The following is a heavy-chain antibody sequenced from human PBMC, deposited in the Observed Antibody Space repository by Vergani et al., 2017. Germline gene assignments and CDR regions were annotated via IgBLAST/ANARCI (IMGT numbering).Heavy chain of an antibody. CDR3: ARETYYYDSSGYYYGDAFDI. Sequence: QVQLVQSGAEVKKPGASVKVSCKASGYTFTSYDINWVRQATGQGLEWMGWMNPNSGNTGYAQKFQGRVTMTRNTSISTAYMELSSLRSEDTAVYYCARETYYYDSSGYYYGDAFDIWGRGTMVTVSS. V-gene: IGHV1-8*01. J-gene: IGHJ3*02. CDR2: MNPNSGNT. CDR1: GYTFTSYD. D-gene: IGHD3-22*01.